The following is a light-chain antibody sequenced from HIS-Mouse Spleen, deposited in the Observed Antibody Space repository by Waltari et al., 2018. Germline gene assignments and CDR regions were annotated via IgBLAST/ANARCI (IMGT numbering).Light chain of an antibody. CDR1: ALPKQY. CDR2: KER. CDR3: QSADSSGTYVV. J-gene: IGLJ2*01. V-gene: IGLV3-25*03. Sequence: SYELTQPPSVSVSPGQTARITCSGDALPKQYAYWYQQKPGQAPGLGLDKERGRPSGIPERVSGSSSGTTVTLTISGVQAEDEADYYCQSADSSGTYVVFGGGTKLTVL.